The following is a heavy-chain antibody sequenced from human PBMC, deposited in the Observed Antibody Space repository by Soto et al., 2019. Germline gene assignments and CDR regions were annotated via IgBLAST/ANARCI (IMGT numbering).Heavy chain of an antibody. D-gene: IGHD6-19*01. Sequence: SSETLSLTCTVSGGSICSSSYYWGWIRQPPGKGLEWIGSIYYSGSTYYNPSLKSRVTISVDTSKNQFSLKLSSVTAADTAVYYCARPLLGYSSGWYPGAYYYGMDVWGQGTTVTVSS. CDR1: GGSICSSSYY. J-gene: IGHJ6*02. CDR2: IYYSGST. CDR3: ARPLLGYSSGWYPGAYYYGMDV. V-gene: IGHV4-39*01.